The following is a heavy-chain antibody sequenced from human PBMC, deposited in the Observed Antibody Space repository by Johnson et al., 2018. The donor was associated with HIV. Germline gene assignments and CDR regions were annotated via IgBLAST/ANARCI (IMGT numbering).Heavy chain of an antibody. D-gene: IGHD4-11*01. CDR1: RFTFNDYG. CDR2: INWNGGSK. J-gene: IGHJ3*02. Sequence: VQLVESGGGVVQPGGSLRLSCAASRFTFNDYGMSWVRQAPGKGLEWVSGINWNGGSKGYADSVKGRFIISRDNAKNSLNLQMNSLRTEDTALYYCATGWGNYDAFDIWGQGTMVTVSS. V-gene: IGHV3-20*04. CDR3: ATGWGNYDAFDI.